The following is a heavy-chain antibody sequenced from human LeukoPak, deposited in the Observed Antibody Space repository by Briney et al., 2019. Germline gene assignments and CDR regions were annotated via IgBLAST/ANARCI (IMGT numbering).Heavy chain of an antibody. V-gene: IGHV4-59*12. CDR2: IYYSGTT. CDR1: GGSISSYY. Sequence: SETPSLTCTVSGGSISSYYWSWIRQPPGKGLEWIGYIYYSGTTNSNPSLKSRVTISVDRSKNQFSLKLSSVTAADTAVYYCARGKTLDYGDPPPLGYWGQGTLVTVSS. J-gene: IGHJ4*02. CDR3: ARGKTLDYGDPPPLGY. D-gene: IGHD4-17*01.